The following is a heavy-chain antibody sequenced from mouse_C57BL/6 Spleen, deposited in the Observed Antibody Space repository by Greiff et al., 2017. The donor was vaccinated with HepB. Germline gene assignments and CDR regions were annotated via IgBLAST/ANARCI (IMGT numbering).Heavy chain of an antibody. V-gene: IGHV3-6*01. CDR1: GYSITSGYY. D-gene: IGHD1-1*01. CDR3: ARLPCSSYDYAMDY. Sequence: DVQLQESGPGLVKPSQSLSLTCSVTGYSITSGYYWNWIRQFPGNKLEWMGYISYDGSNNYNPSLKNRISITRDTSKNQFFLKLNSVTTEDTATYYCARLPCSSYDYAMDYWGQGASVTVSS. CDR2: ISYDGSN. J-gene: IGHJ4*01.